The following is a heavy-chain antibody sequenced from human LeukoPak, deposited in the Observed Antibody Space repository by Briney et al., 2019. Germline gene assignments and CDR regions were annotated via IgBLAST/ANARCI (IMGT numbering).Heavy chain of an antibody. J-gene: IGHJ6*02. CDR1: GFTFSSYG. Sequence: PGGSLRLSCAASGFTFSSYGMHWVRQAPGKGLEWVAVIWYDGSNKYYAGSVKGRFTISRDNSKNTLYLQMNSLRAEDTAVYYCARGGYCSSTSCYTSYRRMDVWGQGTTVTVSS. CDR2: IWYDGSNK. V-gene: IGHV3-33*01. D-gene: IGHD2-2*02. CDR3: ARGGYCSSTSCYTSYRRMDV.